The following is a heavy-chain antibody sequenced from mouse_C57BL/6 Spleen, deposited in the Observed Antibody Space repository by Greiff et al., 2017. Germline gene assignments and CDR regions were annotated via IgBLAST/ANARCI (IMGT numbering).Heavy chain of an antibody. CDR2: IDPSDSYT. CDR1: GYTFTSYW. D-gene: IGHD2-5*01. V-gene: IGHV1-69*01. J-gene: IGHJ4*01. Sequence: QVQLKQPGAELVMPGASVKLSCKASGYTFTSYWMHWVKQRPGQGLEWIGEIDPSDSYTNYNQKFKGKSTLTVDKSSSTAYMQLSSLTSEDSAVYYCERSNYYSNPYAMDYWGQGTSVTVSS. CDR3: ERSNYYSNPYAMDY.